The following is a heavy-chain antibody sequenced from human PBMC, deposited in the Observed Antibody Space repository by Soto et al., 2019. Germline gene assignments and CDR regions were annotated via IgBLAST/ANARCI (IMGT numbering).Heavy chain of an antibody. V-gene: IGHV3-21*01. CDR2: ISSSGTYI. J-gene: IGHJ6*02. CDR1: GFTFNDYS. D-gene: IGHD3-10*01. Sequence: GGSLRLSCEASGFTFNDYSMDWVRQAPEKGLEWVSSISSSGTYIYYADSVKGRFAISRDNANNVMYLQMDTLRAEDTAVYYCVRAGHVFDVHYYGMDLWGQGTTVTV. CDR3: VRAGHVFDVHYYGMDL.